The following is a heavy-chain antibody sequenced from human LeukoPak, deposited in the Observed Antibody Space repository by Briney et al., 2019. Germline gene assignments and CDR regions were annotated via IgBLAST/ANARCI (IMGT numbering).Heavy chain of an antibody. CDR3: AREGVVVVAAAYFDY. Sequence: GGSLRLSCAASGFTFSSYAMHWVRQAPGKGLEWVSYISSSGSTIYYADSVKGRFTISRDNAKNSLYLQMNSLRAEDTAVYYCAREGVVVVAAAYFDYWGQGTLVTVSS. J-gene: IGHJ4*02. CDR2: ISSSGSTI. D-gene: IGHD2-15*01. V-gene: IGHV3-48*03. CDR1: GFTFSSYA.